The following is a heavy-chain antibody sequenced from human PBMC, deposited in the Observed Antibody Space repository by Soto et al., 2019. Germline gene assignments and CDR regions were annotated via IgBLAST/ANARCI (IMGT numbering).Heavy chain of an antibody. CDR2: IDPSDSQS. CDR1: GYSFAGYW. V-gene: IGHV5-10-1*01. D-gene: IGHD3-22*01. J-gene: IGHJ4*02. Sequence: GESLKISCKGSGYSFAGYWITWVRQKPGKGLEWMGRIDPSDSQSYYSPSFRGHVTISVTKSITTVFLQWSSLRASDTAMYYCARQIYDSDTGPTFQYYFDSWGQGTPVTVSS. CDR3: ARQIYDSDTGPTFQYYFDS.